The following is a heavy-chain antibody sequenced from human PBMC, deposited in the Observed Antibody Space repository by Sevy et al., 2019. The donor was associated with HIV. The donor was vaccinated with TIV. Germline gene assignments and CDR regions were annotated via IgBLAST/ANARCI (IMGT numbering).Heavy chain of an antibody. D-gene: IGHD5-18*01. J-gene: IGHJ6*02. CDR2: IYYSGST. CDR3: ARGIGDTAMSPGGPPTYYGMDV. Sequence: KQSQTLSLTCTVSGGSISSYYWSWIRQPPGKGLEWIGYIYYSGSTNYNPSLKSRVTISVDTSKNQFSLKLSSVTAADTAVYYCARGIGDTAMSPGGPPTYYGMDVWGQGTTVTVSS. V-gene: IGHV4-59*01. CDR1: GGSISSYY.